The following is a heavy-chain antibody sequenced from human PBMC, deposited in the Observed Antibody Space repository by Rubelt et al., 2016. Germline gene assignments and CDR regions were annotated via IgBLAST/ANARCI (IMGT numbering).Heavy chain of an antibody. CDR1: GYSISNGYY. V-gene: IGHV4-38-2*02. CDR2: IHHSGSA. Sequence: QVQLQESGPGLVKPSETLSLTCSVSGYSISNGYYWGWIRQPPGKELEWIGSIHHSGSAHYNPSLESRVTMSVDTSKNQFSLKLGAVTAADTALYYCARQLYSGSYYIDYWGQGTLVTVSS. CDR3: ARQLYSGSYYIDY. J-gene: IGHJ4*02. D-gene: IGHD1-26*01.